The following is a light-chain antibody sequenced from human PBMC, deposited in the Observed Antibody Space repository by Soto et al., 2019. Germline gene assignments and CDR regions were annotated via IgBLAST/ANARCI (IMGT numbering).Light chain of an antibody. CDR1: SSDIGGHNY. Sequence: QSVLTQPASVSGSPGQSITISCTGTSSDIGGHNYVSWYQHFPGTAPKLILYEVTQRPSGVSPRFSGSKSGNTASLTISGLQSEDEADYYCSSYTTNATLMFGGGTKLTVL. CDR3: SSYTTNATLM. V-gene: IGLV2-14*01. J-gene: IGLJ3*02. CDR2: EVT.